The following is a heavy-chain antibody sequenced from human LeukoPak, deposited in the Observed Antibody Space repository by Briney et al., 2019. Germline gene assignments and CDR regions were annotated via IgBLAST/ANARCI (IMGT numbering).Heavy chain of an antibody. V-gene: IGHV3-7*05. Sequence: HPGGSLRLSCAASGFTFSDYYMSCVRQAPGKGLEWVANIKQDGSEKYYVDSVKGRFTISRDNAKNSLYLQMNSLRAEDTAVYYCARVGSSRLWYFDLWGRGTLVTVSS. D-gene: IGHD6-13*01. J-gene: IGHJ2*01. CDR3: ARVGSSRLWYFDL. CDR1: GFTFSDYY. CDR2: IKQDGSEK.